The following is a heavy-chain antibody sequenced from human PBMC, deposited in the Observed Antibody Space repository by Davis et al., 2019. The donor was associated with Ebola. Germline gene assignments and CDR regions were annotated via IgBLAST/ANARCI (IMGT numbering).Heavy chain of an antibody. Sequence: GSLRLSCAVYGGSFSGYYWSWIRQPPGKGLEWIGYIYYSGSTNYNPSLKSRVTISVDTSKNQFSLKLSSVTAADTAVYYCASGGLTGVLDYWGQGTLVTVSS. V-gene: IGHV4-59*01. J-gene: IGHJ4*02. CDR1: GGSFSGYY. CDR3: ASGGLTGVLDY. D-gene: IGHD2-8*02. CDR2: IYYSGST.